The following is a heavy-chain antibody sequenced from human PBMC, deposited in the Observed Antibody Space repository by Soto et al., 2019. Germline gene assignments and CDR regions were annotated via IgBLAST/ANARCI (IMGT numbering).Heavy chain of an antibody. CDR1: GGTLSTST. J-gene: IGHJ4*02. CDR2: TIPLLNVA. CDR3: ARDSPIGSTFSGYDAIDS. D-gene: IGHD5-12*01. Sequence: QVQLVQSGAEVKKPGSSVKDSCKASGGTLSTSTFTWVRRAPGQGLDWMGRTIPLLNVADYAQDLQGILTITADKSTSTTYIELTSLTAKDPAVYYGARDSPIGSTFSGYDAIDSWGQGTLVTVSS. V-gene: IGHV1-69*08.